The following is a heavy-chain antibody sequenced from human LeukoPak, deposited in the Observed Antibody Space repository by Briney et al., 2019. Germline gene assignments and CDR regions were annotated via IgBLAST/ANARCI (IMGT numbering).Heavy chain of an antibody. D-gene: IGHD6-13*01. Sequence: ASVKVSRKASGYTFTGYYMHWVRLAPGQGLEWMGIINPSGGSTSYAQKFQGRVTMTRDTSTSTVYMELSSLRSEDTAVYYCARDGAQQLVPGYWGQGTLVTVSS. CDR2: INPSGGST. V-gene: IGHV1-46*01. CDR3: ARDGAQQLVPGY. CDR1: GYTFTGYY. J-gene: IGHJ4*02.